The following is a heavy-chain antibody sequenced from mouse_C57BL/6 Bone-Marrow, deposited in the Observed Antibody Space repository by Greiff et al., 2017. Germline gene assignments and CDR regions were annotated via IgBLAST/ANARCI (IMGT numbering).Heavy chain of an antibody. CDR3: AREDYGYDEYYFDY. Sequence: DVQLQESGAELVKPGASVKLSCTASGFNIKDYYMHWVKQRTEQGLEWIGRIDPEDGETKYAPKFQGKATITADTSSNTAYLQLSSLTSEDTAVYYCAREDYGYDEYYFDYWGQGTTLTVSS. CDR2: IDPEDGET. V-gene: IGHV14-2*01. CDR1: GFNIKDYY. J-gene: IGHJ2*01. D-gene: IGHD2-2*01.